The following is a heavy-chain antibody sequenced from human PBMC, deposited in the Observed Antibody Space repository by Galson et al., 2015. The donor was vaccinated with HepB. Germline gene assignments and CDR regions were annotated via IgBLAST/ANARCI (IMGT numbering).Heavy chain of an antibody. Sequence: SVKVSCKASGYTFTSYVIDWVRQATGQGLEWMGWMNPNSGNTGYAQKFQGRVTMTRNTSISTAYMELSSLRSEDTAVYYCARGSSSSSWVSYYYYYGVDVWGQGTTVTVSS. J-gene: IGHJ6*02. D-gene: IGHD6-13*01. V-gene: IGHV1-8*01. CDR2: MNPNSGNT. CDR3: ARGSSSSSWVSYYYYYGVDV. CDR1: GYTFTSYV.